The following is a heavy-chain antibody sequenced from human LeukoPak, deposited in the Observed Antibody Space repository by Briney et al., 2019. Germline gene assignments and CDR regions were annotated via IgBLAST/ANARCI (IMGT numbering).Heavy chain of an antibody. CDR1: GFTVSTTY. D-gene: IGHD3-10*01. CDR3: ARDHFYGSGSYPFDY. CDR2: IYSGGTT. Sequence: GGSLRLSCVASGFTVSTTYMGWVRQAPGKGLEWVSVIYSGGTTYYADSVKGRFTFSRDNSKNTLYLQMNSLRAEDTAVYYCARDHFYGSGSYPFDYWGQGTLVTVSS. J-gene: IGHJ4*02. V-gene: IGHV3-53*01.